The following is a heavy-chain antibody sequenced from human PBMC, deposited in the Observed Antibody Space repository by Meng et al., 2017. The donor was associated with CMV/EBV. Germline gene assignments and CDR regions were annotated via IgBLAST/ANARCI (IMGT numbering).Heavy chain of an antibody. CDR3: ARGLITMVRGVPFDY. CDR2: IYTSGST. D-gene: IGHD3-10*01. V-gene: IGHV4-61*02. CDR1: VCSISSGSSY. Sequence: QVHSQGTGPSMVVPSQTRSLTCTVSVCSISSGSSYWSWIRQPAGKGLEWIGRIYTSGSTNYNPSLKSRVTISVDTSKNQFSLKLSSVTAADTAVYYCARGLITMVRGVPFDYWGQGTLVTVSS. J-gene: IGHJ4*02.